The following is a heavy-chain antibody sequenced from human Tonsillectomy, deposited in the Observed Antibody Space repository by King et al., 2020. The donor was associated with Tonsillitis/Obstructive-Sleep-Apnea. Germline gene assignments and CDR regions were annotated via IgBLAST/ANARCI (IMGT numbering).Heavy chain of an antibody. J-gene: IGHJ3*02. CDR2: ISWNSGSI. Sequence: VQLVESGGGLVQPGRSLRLSCAASGFTFDDYAMHWVRQAPGKGLEWVSGISWNSGSIGYADSVKGRFTISRDNAKNSLYLQMNSLRAEETALYYCAKSYSGGYAFDIWGQGTMVTVSS. V-gene: IGHV3-9*01. D-gene: IGHD6-19*01. CDR3: AKSYSGGYAFDI. CDR1: GFTFDDYA.